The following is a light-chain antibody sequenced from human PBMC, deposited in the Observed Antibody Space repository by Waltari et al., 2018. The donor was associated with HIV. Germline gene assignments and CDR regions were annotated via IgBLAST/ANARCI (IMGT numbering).Light chain of an antibody. J-gene: IGKJ2*01. Sequence: EIVMTQSPATLSVSPGEGATLSCRASQTISRNLAWYQQKAGQSPRLLISGASTRATGIPARFRGSGSGKEFTLIISSLQSEDFAVYYCQQYNNWPYTFGQGTKLEIK. V-gene: IGKV3-15*01. CDR3: QQYNNWPYT. CDR1: QTISRN. CDR2: GAS.